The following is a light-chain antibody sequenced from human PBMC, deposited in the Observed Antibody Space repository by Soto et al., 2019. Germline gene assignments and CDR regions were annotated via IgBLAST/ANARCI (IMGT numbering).Light chain of an antibody. CDR1: RSVSSRY. Sequence: EIVLTQSPGTLSLSPGDRATLSCRASRSVSSRYITWYQQKPGQAPRLLIYGASIRATGIPDRFSGSGSGTDFTLTISRLEAEDFAVYYCQQFGDSPPAFTFGQGTKLEI. V-gene: IGKV3-20*01. J-gene: IGKJ2*01. CDR3: QQFGDSPPAFT. CDR2: GAS.